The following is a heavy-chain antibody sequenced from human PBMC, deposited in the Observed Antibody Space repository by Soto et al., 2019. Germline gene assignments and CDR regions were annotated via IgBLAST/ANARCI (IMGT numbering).Heavy chain of an antibody. V-gene: IGHV3-7*01. CDR3: ARQDFDD. Sequence: PGGSLRLSCAASGFTVSSNYMSWVRQAPGKGLEWVANINQDGSEEYYLESVKGRFTISRDNAKNSLHLQMSSLRAEDTAVYYCARQDFDDWGQGTLVTVSS. J-gene: IGHJ4*02. CDR1: GFTVSSNY. CDR2: INQDGSEE.